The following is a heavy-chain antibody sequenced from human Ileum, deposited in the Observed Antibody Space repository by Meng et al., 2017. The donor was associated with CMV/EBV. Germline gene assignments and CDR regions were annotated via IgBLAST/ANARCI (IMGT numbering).Heavy chain of an antibody. CDR3: ARDGRSNSDYPYFDY. J-gene: IGHJ4*02. CDR1: GFNFSSYS. D-gene: IGHD2/OR15-2a*01. V-gene: IGHV3-21*01. Sequence: GESLKISCAASGFNFSSYSMNWVRQAPGKGLEWVSCISSSSSYIYNADSAKGRFTISRDNAKNSLYLQMNSLRAEDTAVYYCARDGRSNSDYPYFDYWGQGTLVTVSS. CDR2: ISSSSSYI.